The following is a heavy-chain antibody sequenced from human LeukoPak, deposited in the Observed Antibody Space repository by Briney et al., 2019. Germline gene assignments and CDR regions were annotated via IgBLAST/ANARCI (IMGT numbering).Heavy chain of an antibody. CDR1: GYTFTSYY. V-gene: IGHV1-46*01. Sequence: ASVKVSCKASGYTFTSYYMHWVRQAPGQGLEWMGIINPSGGSTSYAQKFQGRVTMTRDTSTSTVYMELSSLRSEDTGVYYCAREHGSGTFDYWGQGTLVTVSS. CDR3: AREHGSGTFDY. CDR2: INPSGGST. J-gene: IGHJ4*02. D-gene: IGHD3-10*01.